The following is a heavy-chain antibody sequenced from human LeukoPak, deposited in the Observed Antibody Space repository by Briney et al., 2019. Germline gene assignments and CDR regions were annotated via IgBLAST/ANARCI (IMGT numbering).Heavy chain of an antibody. V-gene: IGHV3-66*01. D-gene: IGHD3-22*01. J-gene: IGHJ4*02. CDR1: GFTVSSNY. CDR3: ARGYYDSSGYYPYFDY. Sequence: GGSLRLSCAASGFTVSSNYMSWVRQAPGKGLEWVSVIYSGGSTYYADSVKGRFTISGDDSKNTLYLQMNSLRAEDTAVYYCARGYYDSSGYYPYFDYWGQGTLVTVSS. CDR2: IYSGGST.